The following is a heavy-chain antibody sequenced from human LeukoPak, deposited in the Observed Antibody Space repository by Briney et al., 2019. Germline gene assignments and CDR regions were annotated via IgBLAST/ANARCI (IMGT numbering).Heavy chain of an antibody. Sequence: GGSLRLSCAASGSTFSSYAMHWVRQAPGKGLEWVAVISYDGSNKYYADSVKGRFTISRDNSKNTLYLQMNSLRAEDTAVYYCARDQDSSGYYLVYWGQGTLVTVSS. CDR1: GSTFSSYA. D-gene: IGHD3-22*01. CDR2: ISYDGSNK. CDR3: ARDQDSSGYYLVY. V-gene: IGHV3-30*04. J-gene: IGHJ4*02.